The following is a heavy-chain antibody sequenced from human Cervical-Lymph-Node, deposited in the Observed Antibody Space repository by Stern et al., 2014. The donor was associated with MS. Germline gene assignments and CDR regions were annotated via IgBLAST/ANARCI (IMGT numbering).Heavy chain of an antibody. CDR2: ISGRGGGQ. Sequence: EVQLVESGGGLVQPGGSLRLSCAASGFTFSSYAMSWVRQAPGKGLEWVSAISGRGGGQYYADYVKGRFTISRDNSKNTRYLQMNSLRAEDTAVYYCLSLSGYFDYWGQGTLVTVSS. CDR1: GFTFSSYA. J-gene: IGHJ4*02. D-gene: IGHD3-10*01. V-gene: IGHV3-23*04. CDR3: LSLSGYFDY.